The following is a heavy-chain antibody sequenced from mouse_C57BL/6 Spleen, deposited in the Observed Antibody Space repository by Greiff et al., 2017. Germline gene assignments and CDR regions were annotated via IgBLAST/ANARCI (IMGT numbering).Heavy chain of an antibody. CDR1: GYTFTDYN. J-gene: IGHJ2*01. CDR3: APYYGSSPYYFDY. Sequence: EVQLQQSGPELVKPGASVKMSCKASGYTFTDYNMHWVKQSHGKSLEWIGYINPNNGGTSYNQKFKGKATLTVNTSSSTAYMELRSLTSEDSAVYYCAPYYGSSPYYFDYWGQGTTLTVSS. V-gene: IGHV1-22*01. D-gene: IGHD1-1*01. CDR2: INPNNGGT.